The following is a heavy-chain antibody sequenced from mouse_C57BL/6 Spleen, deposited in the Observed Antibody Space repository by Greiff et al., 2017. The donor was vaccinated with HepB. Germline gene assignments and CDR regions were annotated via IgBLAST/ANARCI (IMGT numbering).Heavy chain of an antibody. CDR2: IYPGDGDT. D-gene: IGHD1-1*01. J-gene: IGHJ2*01. CDR3: ARSGERPTTVVAGDY. Sequence: VQLQQSGPELVKPGASVKISCKASGYAFSSSWMNWVKQRPGKGLEWIGRIYPGDGDTNYTGKFKGKATLTADKSSSTAYMQLSSLTSVDAAVYFCARSGERPTTVVAGDYWGQGTTLTVSS. V-gene: IGHV1-82*01. CDR1: GYAFSSSW.